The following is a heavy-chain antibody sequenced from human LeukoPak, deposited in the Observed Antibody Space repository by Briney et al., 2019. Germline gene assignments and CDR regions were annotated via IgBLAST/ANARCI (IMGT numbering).Heavy chain of an antibody. CDR3: ARELSVAPYGMDV. Sequence: PSETLSLTCTVSGGSISGYYWSWIRQPPGKGLEWIGEIYHSGSTNYNPSLKSRVTISVDKSKNQFSLKLSSVTAADTAVYYCARELSVAPYGMDVWGQGTTVTVSS. D-gene: IGHD6-19*01. CDR2: IYHSGST. V-gene: IGHV4-34*01. J-gene: IGHJ6*02. CDR1: GGSISGYY.